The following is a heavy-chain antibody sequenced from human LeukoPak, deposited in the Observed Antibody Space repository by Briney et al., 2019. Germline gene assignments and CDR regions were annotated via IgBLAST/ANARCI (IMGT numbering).Heavy chain of an antibody. D-gene: IGHD3-9*01. CDR1: GGSISSYY. CDR2: IFHSGST. J-gene: IGHJ3*02. V-gene: IGHV4-59*01. CDR3: ARDGAVDILTGYGAFYI. Sequence: SETLSLTCTVSGGSISSYYWSWIRQPPGKGLEWIGNIFHSGSTNYNPSLKSRVTISVDTSKDQFSLKLNSVTAADTAIYYCARDGAVDILTGYGAFYIWGQGTMVIVSS.